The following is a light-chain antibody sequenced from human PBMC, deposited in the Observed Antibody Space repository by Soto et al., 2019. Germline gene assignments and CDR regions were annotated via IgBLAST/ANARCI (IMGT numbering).Light chain of an antibody. CDR3: CSYAGSSTV. CDR2: EVS. Sequence: QSVLTQPASVSGSPGQSITISCTGTSSDVGNYNFVSWYQQPPGKAPKLMIYEVSKRPSGVSNRFSGSKSGTTASLTISGLQAEDEADYYCCSYAGSSTVFGTGTKVTVL. CDR1: SSDVGNYNF. V-gene: IGLV2-23*02. J-gene: IGLJ1*01.